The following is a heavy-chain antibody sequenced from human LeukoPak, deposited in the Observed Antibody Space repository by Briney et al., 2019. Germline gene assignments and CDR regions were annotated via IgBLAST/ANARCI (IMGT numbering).Heavy chain of an antibody. CDR3: ARDYTRGEMATIIRIWDY. Sequence: ASVKVSCKASGGTFSSYAISWVRQAPGQGLEWMGWISAYIGNTNYAQKLQGRVTMTTDTSTSTAYMELRSLRSDDTAVYYCARDYTRGEMATIIRIWDYWGQGTLVTVSS. CDR1: GGTFSSYA. D-gene: IGHD5-24*01. CDR2: ISAYIGNT. V-gene: IGHV1-18*01. J-gene: IGHJ4*02.